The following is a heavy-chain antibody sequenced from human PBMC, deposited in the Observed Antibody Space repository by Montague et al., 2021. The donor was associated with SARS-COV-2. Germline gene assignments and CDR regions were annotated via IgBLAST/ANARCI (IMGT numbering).Heavy chain of an antibody. V-gene: IGHV4-34*01. J-gene: IGHJ4*02. CDR1: GGSLGDDH. Sequence: SETLSLTCGLYGGSLGDDHWGWIRQPPGKGLEWIGDIKQSGGTNXNPSLKSRVTISVDTSRNQFSLKLTSVTAADTAVYFCARGHLSVSMIVVVFTSASYYFDYWGQGALVTVSS. CDR2: IKQSGGT. D-gene: IGHD3-22*01. CDR3: ARGHLSVSMIVVVFTSASYYFDY.